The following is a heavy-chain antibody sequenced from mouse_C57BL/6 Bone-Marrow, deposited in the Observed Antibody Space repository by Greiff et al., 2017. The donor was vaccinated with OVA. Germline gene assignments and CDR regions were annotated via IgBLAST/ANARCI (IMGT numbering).Heavy chain of an antibody. CDR3: TPITTVVDYAMDY. J-gene: IGHJ4*01. CDR2: ISSGGDYI. V-gene: IGHV5-9-1*02. CDR1: GFTFSSYA. Sequence: DVQLVESGEGLVKPGGSLKLSCAASGFTFSSYAMSWVRQTPEKRLEWVAYISSGGDYIYYADTVKGRFTISRDNARNTLYLQMSSLKSEDTAMYYCTPITTVVDYAMDYWGQGTSVTVSS. D-gene: IGHD1-1*01.